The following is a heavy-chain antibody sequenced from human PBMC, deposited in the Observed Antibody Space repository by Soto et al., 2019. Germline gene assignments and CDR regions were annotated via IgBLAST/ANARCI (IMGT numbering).Heavy chain of an antibody. J-gene: IGHJ3*02. CDR2: IRSKANSYAT. CDR3: TSEAVVEGMGAIFGLGLNAFDI. D-gene: IGHD1-26*01. V-gene: IGHV3-73*01. Sequence: PGGSLRLSCAASGFTFSGSAMHWVRQASGKGLEWVGRIRSKANSYATAYAASVKGRFTISRDDSKNTAYLQMNSLKTEDTAVYYCTSEAVVEGMGAIFGLGLNAFDIGGQGTMFTVSS. CDR1: GFTFSGSA.